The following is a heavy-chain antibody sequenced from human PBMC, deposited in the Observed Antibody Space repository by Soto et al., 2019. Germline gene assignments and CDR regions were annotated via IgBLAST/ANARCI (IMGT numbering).Heavy chain of an antibody. Sequence: SETLSLSWTVSNDSIRSGTYYGAWIRQPPGRGLEWMGSLSYLGTTDYNPSLKSRVTISKDASKNQFSLKLTSVTAADTAVYYCATGRSDSGWYEERFWGRGTLVTVSS. CDR3: ATGRSDSGWYEERF. CDR2: LSYLGTT. D-gene: IGHD6-19*01. V-gene: IGHV4-39*01. J-gene: IGHJ4*02. CDR1: NDSIRSGTYY.